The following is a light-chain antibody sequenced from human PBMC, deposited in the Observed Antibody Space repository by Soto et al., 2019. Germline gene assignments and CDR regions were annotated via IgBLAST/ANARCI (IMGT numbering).Light chain of an antibody. V-gene: IGKV3-15*01. CDR2: GAS. Sequence: EIVITQAPATLSVSPGGRGTLSFRARQRASSNLAWYQQKPGQAPRLLIYGASTRATGIPARFSGSGSGTEFTLTISSLQSEDFADYYCQQYNNWPSMTFGQGTKVDIK. CDR3: QQYNNWPSMT. CDR1: QRASSN. J-gene: IGKJ1*01.